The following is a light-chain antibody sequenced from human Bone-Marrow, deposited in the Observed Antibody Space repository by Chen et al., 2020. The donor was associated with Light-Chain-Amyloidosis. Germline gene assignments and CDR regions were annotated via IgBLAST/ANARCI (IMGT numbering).Light chain of an antibody. CDR3: QSADSSGTYEVI. V-gene: IGLV3-25*03. Sequence: SYELTQPPSVSVSQGQTARITCSGDDLPTKYAYGYQQKPGQAPVLVIHRDNERPSGISERVAGSRSGTTATVTISGVQAEDEADYHCQSADSSGTYEVIFGGGTKLTVL. CDR1: DLPTKY. CDR2: RDN. J-gene: IGLJ2*01.